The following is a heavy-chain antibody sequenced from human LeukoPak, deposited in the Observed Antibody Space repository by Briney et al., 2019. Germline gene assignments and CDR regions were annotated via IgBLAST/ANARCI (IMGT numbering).Heavy chain of an antibody. Sequence: GGSLRLSCAASGFTFSSYAMSWGRQAPGKGLEWVSAISGSGGSTYYADSVKGRFTISRDNSKNTLYLQMNSLRAEDTAVYYCAKEMGDPRDYDILTGYWNWFDPWGQGTLVTVSS. CDR3: AKEMGDPRDYDILTGYWNWFDP. CDR1: GFTFSSYA. J-gene: IGHJ5*02. D-gene: IGHD3-9*01. CDR2: ISGSGGST. V-gene: IGHV3-23*01.